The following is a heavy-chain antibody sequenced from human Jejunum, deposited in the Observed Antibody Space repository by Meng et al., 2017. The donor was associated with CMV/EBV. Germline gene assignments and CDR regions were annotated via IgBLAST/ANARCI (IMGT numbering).Heavy chain of an antibody. Sequence: FKIYWMTWVRQAPGKGLEWVADIKNDGSEQNYVDSVKGRFTIPRDNVRNSLYLQMNSLRVEDTAVYYCVIVRNYNYDSSGHFLDYWGQGTLVTVSS. CDR2: IKNDGSEQ. V-gene: IGHV3-7*01. CDR3: VIVRNYNYDSSGHFLDY. J-gene: IGHJ4*02. CDR1: FKIYW. D-gene: IGHD3-22*01.